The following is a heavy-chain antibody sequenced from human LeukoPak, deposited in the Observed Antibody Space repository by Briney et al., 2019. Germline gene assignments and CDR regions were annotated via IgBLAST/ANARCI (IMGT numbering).Heavy chain of an antibody. J-gene: IGHJ6*03. Sequence: SETLXXXXXXXXGSISSYYXSWIRQPAGKGLEWIGRIYXSGSTNYNPSLTSRGTMPVDTSKNQFSLTLISVNAAGTAGYYLSRGAQIGLRFLEWLDYYMDVWGKGTTVTVSS. CDR2: IYXSGST. CDR1: XGSISSYY. D-gene: IGHD3-3*01. CDR3: SRGAQIGLRFLEWLDYYMDV. V-gene: IGHV4-4*07.